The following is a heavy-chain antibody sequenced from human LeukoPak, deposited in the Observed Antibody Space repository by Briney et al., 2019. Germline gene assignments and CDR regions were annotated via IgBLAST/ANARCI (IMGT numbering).Heavy chain of an antibody. CDR1: GFTFSTFA. CDR3: ATYRQVLLPFES. V-gene: IGHV3-23*01. Sequence: GALRLSCAASGFTFSTFAMIWVRQPPGKGLEWVSSIFPSGGEIHYADSVRGRFTISRDNSKSTLSLQMNSLRAEDTAIYYCATYRQVLLPFESWGQGTLVTVSS. D-gene: IGHD2-8*02. CDR2: IFPSGGEI. J-gene: IGHJ4*02.